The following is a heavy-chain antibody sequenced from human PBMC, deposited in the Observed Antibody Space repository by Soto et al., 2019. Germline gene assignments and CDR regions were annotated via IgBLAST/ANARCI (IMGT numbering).Heavy chain of an antibody. V-gene: IGHV4-31*03. Sequence: QVQLQESGPGLVKPSQTLSLTCTVSGGSISSGGYYWSWIRQHPGKGLEWIGYIYYSGSTYYNPSLKSRVTISVDTSKNQFSLKLSSVTAAETAVYYCARWGGSSAYYYDSSGYYHKKYYFDYWGQGTLVTVSS. CDR2: IYYSGST. D-gene: IGHD3-22*01. CDR1: GGSISSGGYY. J-gene: IGHJ4*02. CDR3: ARWGGSSAYYYDSSGYYHKKYYFDY.